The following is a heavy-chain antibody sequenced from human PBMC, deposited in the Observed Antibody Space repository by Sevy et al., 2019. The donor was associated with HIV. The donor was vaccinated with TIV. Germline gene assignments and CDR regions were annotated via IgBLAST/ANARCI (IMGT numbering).Heavy chain of an antibody. V-gene: IGHV3-23*01. J-gene: IGHJ3*02. CDR2: ISGSGGST. CDR1: GFTFSSYA. D-gene: IGHD3-10*01. CDR3: AKDLRIGEFPPHYDAFDI. Sequence: QLGGSLRLSCAASGFTFSSYAMSWVRQAPGKGLEWVSAISGSGGSTYYADSVKGRFTISRDNSKNTLYLQMNSLRAEDTAVYYCAKDLRIGEFPPHYDAFDIWGQGTMVTVSS.